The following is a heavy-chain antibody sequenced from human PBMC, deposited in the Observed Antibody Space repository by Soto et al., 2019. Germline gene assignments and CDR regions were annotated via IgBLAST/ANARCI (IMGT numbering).Heavy chain of an antibody. CDR1: GFTFSSYG. V-gene: IGHV3-33*01. D-gene: IGHD5-12*01. CDR2: IWYDGSNK. CDR3: AREPVATITYPSSVPGDY. Sequence: GGSLRLSCAASGFTFSSYGMHWVRQAPGKGLEWVAVIWYDGSNKYYADSVKGRFTISRDNSKNTLYLQMNSLRAEDTAVYYCAREPVATITYPSSVPGDYWGQGTLVTVSS. J-gene: IGHJ4*02.